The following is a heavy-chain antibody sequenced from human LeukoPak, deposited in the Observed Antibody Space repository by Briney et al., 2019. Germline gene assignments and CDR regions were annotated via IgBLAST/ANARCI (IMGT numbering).Heavy chain of an antibody. J-gene: IGHJ3*02. CDR2: IYHSGST. CDR1: GSSIDSGYY. CDR3: ARAPLGPDAFDI. V-gene: IGHV4-38-2*01. Sequence: SETLSLTCAVSGSSIDSGYYWGWIRQPPGKGLEWIGYIYHSGSTYYNPSLKSRVTISVDTSKNQFSLKLSSVTAADTAVYYCARAPLGPDAFDIWGQGTMSSSLQ.